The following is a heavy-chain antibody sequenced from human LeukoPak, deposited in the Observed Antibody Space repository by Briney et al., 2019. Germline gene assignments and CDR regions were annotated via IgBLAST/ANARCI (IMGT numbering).Heavy chain of an antibody. Sequence: ASVKVSCKASGYTFTGYYMHWVRQAPGQGLEWMGWINPNSGGTNYAQTFQCRVTMTRDTSLSTAYMELSRLRSDDTAVYYCARVVCSSTSCYKDGFDIWGQGTMVTVSS. D-gene: IGHD2-2*02. CDR3: ARVVCSSTSCYKDGFDI. CDR1: GYTFTGYY. J-gene: IGHJ3*02. CDR2: INPNSGGT. V-gene: IGHV1-2*02.